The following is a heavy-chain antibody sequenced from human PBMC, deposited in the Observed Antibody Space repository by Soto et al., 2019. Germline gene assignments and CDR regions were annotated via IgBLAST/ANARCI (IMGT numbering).Heavy chain of an antibody. CDR1: GYTFTTLS. J-gene: IGHJ4*02. CDR3: ASQNWGASCPPNS. D-gene: IGHD7-27*01. CDR2: INAGSGYT. V-gene: IGHV1-3*01. Sequence: QVQLVQSGAEVRRSGASVKVSCKASGYTFTTLSMHWVRQAPGQSLEWMGYINAGSGYTKYSQNFQGRATITRDTLATTASMKLSSWRSKATAVYYSASQNWGASCPPNSWGQGPWSPSPQ.